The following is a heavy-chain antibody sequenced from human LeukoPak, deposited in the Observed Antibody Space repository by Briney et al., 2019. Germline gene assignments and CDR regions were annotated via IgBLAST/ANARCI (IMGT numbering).Heavy chain of an antibody. Sequence: SETLSLTCTVSGGSIGSYYWSWIRQPPGKGLEWIGYIYYSGSTNYNPSLKSRVTISVDTSRNQFSLKLTTMTAADTAVYYCARAFGGVIIIGGWFDPWGQGAQVTVSS. J-gene: IGHJ5*02. CDR2: IYYSGST. D-gene: IGHD3-3*01. CDR1: GGSIGSYY. V-gene: IGHV4-59*08. CDR3: ARAFGGVIIIGGWFDP.